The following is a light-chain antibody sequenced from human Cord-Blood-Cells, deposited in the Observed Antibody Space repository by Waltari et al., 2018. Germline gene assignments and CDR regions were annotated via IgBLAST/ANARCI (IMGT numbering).Light chain of an antibody. CDR1: SSDVGGYNY. J-gene: IGLJ3*02. Sequence: QSALTQPASVSGSPGQPITISCTGTSSDVGGYNYVPGYQHHRGKAPKLMMYDVSNRPSGVSNRFSGSKSGNTASLTISGLQAEDEADYYCSSYTSSSTVFGGGTKLTVL. CDR2: DVS. CDR3: SSYTSSSTV. V-gene: IGLV2-14*03.